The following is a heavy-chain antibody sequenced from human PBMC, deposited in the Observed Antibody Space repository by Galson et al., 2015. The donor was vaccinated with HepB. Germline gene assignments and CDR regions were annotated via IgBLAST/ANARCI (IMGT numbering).Heavy chain of an antibody. Sequence: PALVKPTQTLTLTCTFSGFSLSTSGVGVGWIRQPPGKALEWLALIYWDDDKRYSPSLKSRLTITKDTSKNQVVLTMTNMDPVDTATYYCAHSPPSLLYYYDSSGNHPFDYWGQGTLVTVSS. CDR1: GFSLSTSGVG. V-gene: IGHV2-5*02. J-gene: IGHJ4*02. CDR2: IYWDDDK. D-gene: IGHD3-22*01. CDR3: AHSPPSLLYYYDSSGNHPFDY.